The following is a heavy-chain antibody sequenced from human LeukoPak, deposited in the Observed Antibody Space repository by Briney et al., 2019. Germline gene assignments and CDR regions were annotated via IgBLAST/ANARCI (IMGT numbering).Heavy chain of an antibody. CDR1: GGSISSGGYY. D-gene: IGHD3-22*01. Sequence: SETLSLTCTVSGGSISSGGYYWSWIRQHPGKGLEWIGYIYYSGSTYYNPSLKSRVTISVDTSKNQFSLKLGSVTAADTAVYYCASLITMMNYFDYWGQGTLVTVSS. J-gene: IGHJ4*02. V-gene: IGHV4-31*03. CDR3: ASLITMMNYFDY. CDR2: IYYSGST.